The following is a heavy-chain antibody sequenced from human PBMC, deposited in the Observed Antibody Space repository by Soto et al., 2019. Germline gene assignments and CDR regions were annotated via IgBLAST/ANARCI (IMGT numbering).Heavy chain of an antibody. D-gene: IGHD3-16*01. J-gene: IGHJ4*02. CDR3: ARDVGGEAPMRY. CDR2: IIPNFGTT. V-gene: IGHV1-69*01. Sequence: QVQLVQSGAEVKKPGSSVKVSCKASGGSFSNFVISWVRQAPGQGLEWMGGIIPNFGTTNYAQKFQGKVTITADETTRTAYLELSGLTSEDTSVYYGARDVGGEAPMRYWGQGTLVTVSS. CDR1: GGSFSNFV.